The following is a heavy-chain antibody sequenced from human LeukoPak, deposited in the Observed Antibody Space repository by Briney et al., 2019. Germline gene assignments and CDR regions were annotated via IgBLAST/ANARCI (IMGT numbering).Heavy chain of an antibody. Sequence: PSETLSLTCAVYGGSFSGYYWSWIRQPPGKGLESIGEINHSGSTNYNPSLKSRVTISVDTSKNQFSLKLSSVTAADTAVYYCARGEYSGSTYYFDYWGQGTLVTVSS. J-gene: IGHJ4*02. CDR1: GGSFSGYY. CDR3: ARGEYSGSTYYFDY. D-gene: IGHD1-26*01. CDR2: INHSGST. V-gene: IGHV4-34*01.